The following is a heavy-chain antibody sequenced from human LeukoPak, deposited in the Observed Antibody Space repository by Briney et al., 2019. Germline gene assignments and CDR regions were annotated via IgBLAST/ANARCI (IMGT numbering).Heavy chain of an antibody. CDR1: GFTFDIFG. J-gene: IGHJ4*02. D-gene: IGHD3-3*01. CDR3: AKGTVRFLEWGQRGYFDY. CDR2: ISTTIDNT. V-gene: IGHV3-23*01. Sequence: GGSLRLSCAASGFTFDIFGMNWVRQAPGKGLEWVSSISTTIDNTYYADSVKGRFTISRDNSINTLHLQMNSLRADDTAIYYCAKGTVRFLEWGQRGYFDYWGQGALVTVSS.